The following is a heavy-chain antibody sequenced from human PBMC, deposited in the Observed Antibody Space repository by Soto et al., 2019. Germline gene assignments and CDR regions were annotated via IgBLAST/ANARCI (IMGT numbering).Heavy chain of an antibody. CDR3: ARVGSGYDYTGSDAFDI. V-gene: IGHV3-21*01. Sequence: GESLKISCAASGFTFSSYSMNWVRQAPGKGLEWVSSISSSSSYIYYADSVKGRFTISRDNAKNSLYLQMNSLRAEDTAVYYCARVGSGYDYTGSDAFDIWGQGTMVTVSS. J-gene: IGHJ3*02. CDR1: GFTFSSYS. D-gene: IGHD5-12*01. CDR2: ISSSSSYI.